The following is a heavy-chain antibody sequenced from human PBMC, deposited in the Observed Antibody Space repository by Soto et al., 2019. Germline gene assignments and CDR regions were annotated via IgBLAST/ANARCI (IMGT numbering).Heavy chain of an antibody. Sequence: ASVKVSCKASGYTFTSYGIHWVRQAPGQRLEWMGWINAANGDTKYSPKFQGRVTITRDTSASTAYMELSSLRSEDTAVYYCVRRHVSATGLDWFDPGGQGNLVTVYS. CDR2: INAANGDT. CDR3: VRRHVSATGLDWFDP. J-gene: IGHJ5*02. V-gene: IGHV1-3*01. CDR1: GYTFTSYG.